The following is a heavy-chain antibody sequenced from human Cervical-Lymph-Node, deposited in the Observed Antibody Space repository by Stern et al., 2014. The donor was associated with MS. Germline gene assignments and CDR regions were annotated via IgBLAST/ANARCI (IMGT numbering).Heavy chain of an antibody. D-gene: IGHD1-1*01. J-gene: IGHJ6*02. CDR2: IYFSGST. V-gene: IGHV4-59*01. CDR1: GGSISSYY. Sequence: VQLVESGPGLVKPSETLSLTCIVSGGSISSYYWSWIRQPPGKGLEWIGHIYFSGSTDYNPSFQSRVTMSADISKNQISLRLSSVTAADTAVYYCARAPYDFTNWYGMDVWGQGTTVTVSS. CDR3: ARAPYDFTNWYGMDV.